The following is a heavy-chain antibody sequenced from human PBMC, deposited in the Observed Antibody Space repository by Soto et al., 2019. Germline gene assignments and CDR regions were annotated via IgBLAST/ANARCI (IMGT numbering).Heavy chain of an antibody. CDR1: GFTFSSYA. J-gene: IGHJ4*02. D-gene: IGHD3-3*01. V-gene: IGHV3-30-3*01. Sequence: QVQLVESGGGVVQPGRSLRLSCAASGFTFSSYAMHWVRQAPGKGLEWVAVISYDGSNKYYADSVKGRFTISRDNSKNTXCLQMNSLRAEDTAVYYCAREARITIFGVVSGYFDYWGQGTLVTVSS. CDR2: ISYDGSNK. CDR3: AREARITIFGVVSGYFDY.